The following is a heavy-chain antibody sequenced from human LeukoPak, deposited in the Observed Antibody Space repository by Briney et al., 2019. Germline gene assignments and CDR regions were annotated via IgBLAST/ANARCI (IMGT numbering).Heavy chain of an antibody. D-gene: IGHD6-13*01. CDR2: ITGSGSGT. Sequence: PGGSLRLSRAASGFTFSGYAMTWVRQAPGKGLEWVSRITGSGSGTYYADSVKGRFTISRDNSKNTVFLQMNSLRAEDTAVYFCAKDGSYSSWYWFDPWGQGTLVTVSS. CDR1: GFTFSGYA. J-gene: IGHJ5*02. V-gene: IGHV3-23*01. CDR3: AKDGSYSSWYWFDP.